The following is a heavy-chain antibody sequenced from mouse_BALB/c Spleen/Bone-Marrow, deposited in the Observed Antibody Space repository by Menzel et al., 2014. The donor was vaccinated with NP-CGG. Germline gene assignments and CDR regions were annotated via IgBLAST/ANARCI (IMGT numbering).Heavy chain of an antibody. CDR3: ARKDYGSRGGYFDV. CDR2: IWAGGST. CDR1: GFSLTNYG. Sequence: QVQLQQSGPGLVSPSQSLSITCTVSGFSLTNYGVHWVRQPPGKGLEWLGLIWAGGSTNYNSALMSRLSISKDSSKSQVFLKMNSLQTDDTAMYYCARKDYGSRGGYFDVWGAGTTVTVSS. V-gene: IGHV2-9*02. D-gene: IGHD1-1*01. J-gene: IGHJ1*01.